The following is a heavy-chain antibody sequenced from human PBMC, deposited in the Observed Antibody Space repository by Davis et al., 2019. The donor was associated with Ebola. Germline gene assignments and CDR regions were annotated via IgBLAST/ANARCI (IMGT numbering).Heavy chain of an antibody. CDR1: GGSISSYY. Sequence: MPGGSLRLSCTVSGGSISSYYWTWIRQPPGKGLEWIGYIYYSGSTNYNPSLKSRVTISVDTSKNQFSLKPSSVTAADTAVYYCARGVYDILTSLRGWFDPWGQGTLVTVSS. D-gene: IGHD3-9*01. V-gene: IGHV4-59*08. CDR3: ARGVYDILTSLRGWFDP. J-gene: IGHJ5*02. CDR2: IYYSGST.